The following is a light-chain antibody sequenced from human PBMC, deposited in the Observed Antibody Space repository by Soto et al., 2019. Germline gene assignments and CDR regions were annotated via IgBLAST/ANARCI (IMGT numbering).Light chain of an antibody. CDR3: KQYGTAPPLA. CDR2: DAS. V-gene: IGKV3-20*01. J-gene: IGKJ4*01. CDR1: QSVSSNY. Sequence: EIVLTQSPGTLSLSPGERATLSCRASQSVSSNYLAWYQQKPGQAPRLLIYDASSRSTGIPDRFSGSGSATDFTLTVSRLEDEDFAVYYCKQYGTAPPLAFGGGTKVEIK.